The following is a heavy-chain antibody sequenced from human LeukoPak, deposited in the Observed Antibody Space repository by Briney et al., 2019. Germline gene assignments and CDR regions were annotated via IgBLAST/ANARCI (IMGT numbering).Heavy chain of an antibody. D-gene: IGHD3-22*01. V-gene: IGHV4-59*08. CDR2: IYYSRST. CDR3: ARHFSAQAYYYDSSGYYFDY. CDR1: GGSISSYY. Sequence: SETLSLTCTVSGGSISSYYWSWIRQPPGKGLEWIGYIYYSRSTNYNPSLKSRVTISVDTSKNQFSLKLSSVTAADTAVYYCARHFSAQAYYYDSSGYYFDYWGQGTLVTVSS. J-gene: IGHJ4*02.